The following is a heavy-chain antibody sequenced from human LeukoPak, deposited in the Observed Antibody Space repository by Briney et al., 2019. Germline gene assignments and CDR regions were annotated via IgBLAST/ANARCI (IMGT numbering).Heavy chain of an antibody. J-gene: IGHJ4*02. CDR3: ARLSGSYGSYGRHYFDY. D-gene: IGHD1-26*01. CDR1: GGSISSGSYY. Sequence: SETLSLTCTVSGGSISSGSYYWSWIRQPAGKELEWIGRIYTSGSTNYNPSLKSRVTISVDTSKNQFSLKLSSVTAADTAVYYCARLSGSYGSYGRHYFDYWGQGTLVTVSS. CDR2: IYTSGST. V-gene: IGHV4-61*02.